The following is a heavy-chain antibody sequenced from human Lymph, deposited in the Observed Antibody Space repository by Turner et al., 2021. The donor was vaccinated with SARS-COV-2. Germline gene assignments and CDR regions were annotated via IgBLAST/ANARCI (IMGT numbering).Heavy chain of an antibody. J-gene: IGHJ6*02. Sequence: QVQLVQSGAEVKKPGASVKVSCKVSGYTLPELSMHWVLQAPGTGLEWMGGFNPEDGETIYAQKFQGRVTMTEDTSTDTAYMDLSSLRSEDTAVYYCATVLCSGASCYYYGMDVWGQGTTVTVSS. V-gene: IGHV1-24*01. CDR2: FNPEDGET. CDR1: GYTLPELS. CDR3: ATVLCSGASCYYYGMDV. D-gene: IGHD2-15*01.